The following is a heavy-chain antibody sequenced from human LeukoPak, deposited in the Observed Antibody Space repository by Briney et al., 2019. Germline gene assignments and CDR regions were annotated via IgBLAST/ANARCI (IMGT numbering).Heavy chain of an antibody. Sequence: ASVKVSCKASGYTFTSYGISWVRQAPGQGLEWMGWISANDGNTDYPQKLQGRVTMTTDTSTSTAYMELRSLRSDDTAVYYCAVGTTGSTVHFDYWGQGTLVTVSS. CDR1: GYTFTSYG. CDR2: ISANDGNT. CDR3: AVGTTGSTVHFDY. J-gene: IGHJ4*02. D-gene: IGHD4-17*01. V-gene: IGHV1-18*01.